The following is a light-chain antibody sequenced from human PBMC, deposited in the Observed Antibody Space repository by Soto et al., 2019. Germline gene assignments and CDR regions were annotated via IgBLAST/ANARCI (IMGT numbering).Light chain of an antibody. CDR2: DVN. CDR1: SSDVGGYNY. Sequence: QSALTQPRSVSGSPGQSGTISCSGTSSDVGGYNYVSWYQRFPDKAPKVMIYDVNKRPSGVPDRFSGSKSGNTASLTISGLRAEDEADYYCCSYAASHSFIFGSGTKVTVL. CDR3: CSYAASHSFI. V-gene: IGLV2-11*01. J-gene: IGLJ1*01.